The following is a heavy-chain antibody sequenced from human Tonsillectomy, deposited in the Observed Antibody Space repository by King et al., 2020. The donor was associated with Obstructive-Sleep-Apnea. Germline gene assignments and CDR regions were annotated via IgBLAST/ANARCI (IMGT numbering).Heavy chain of an antibody. V-gene: IGHV3-23*04. D-gene: IGHD6-13*01. J-gene: IGHJ4*02. CDR2: LIGSGGST. CDR1: GFTFSSYA. CDR3: AKLIAAAGTGY. Sequence: VQLVESGGGLVQPGGSLRLSCAASGFTFSSYAMNWVRQAPGKGLEWVSALIGSGGSTYYADSVKGRFTISRDNSKNTLYLQMNSLRAEDTAVYYCAKLIAAAGTGYWGQGTLVTVSS.